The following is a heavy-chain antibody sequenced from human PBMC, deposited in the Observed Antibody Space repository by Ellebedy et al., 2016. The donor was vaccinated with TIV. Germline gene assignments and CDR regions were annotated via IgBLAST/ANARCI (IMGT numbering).Heavy chain of an antibody. Sequence: GESLKISCAASGFTFSNAWMSWVRQAPGKGLEWVGRIKSKTDGGTTDYAAPVKGRFTISRDDSKNTLYLQMNSLKTEDTAVYYCTTDSTVTTIDYWGQGTLVTVSS. J-gene: IGHJ4*02. CDR1: GFTFSNAW. CDR2: IKSKTDGGTT. V-gene: IGHV3-15*01. CDR3: TTDSTVTTIDY. D-gene: IGHD4-17*01.